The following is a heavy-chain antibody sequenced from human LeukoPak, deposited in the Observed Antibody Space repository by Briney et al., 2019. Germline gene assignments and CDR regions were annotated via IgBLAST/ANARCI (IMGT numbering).Heavy chain of an antibody. D-gene: IGHD5-18*01. CDR1: GYTFTSYG. CDR2: ISAYNGNT. CDR3: ARDVDTAMVTEYSGSYRFDY. J-gene: IGHJ4*02. V-gene: IGHV1-18*01. Sequence: ASVKVSCKASGYTFTSYGISWVRQAPGQGLEWMGWISAYNGNTNYAQKLQGRVTMTTDTSTSTAYMELRSLRSDDTAVYYCARDVDTAMVTEYSGSYRFDYWGQGTLVTVSS.